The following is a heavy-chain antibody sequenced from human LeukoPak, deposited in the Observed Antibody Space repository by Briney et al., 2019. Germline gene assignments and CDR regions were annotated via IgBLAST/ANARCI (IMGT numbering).Heavy chain of an antibody. Sequence: SETLSLTCTVSGGSISSSSYYWGWIRQPPGKGLEWIGSIYYSGSTYYNPSLKSRVTISVDTSKNQFSLKLSSVTAADTAVYYCARDEQWPGPGNWGQGTLVTVSS. CDR2: IYYSGST. CDR1: GGSISSSSYY. CDR3: ARDEQWPGPGN. J-gene: IGHJ4*02. V-gene: IGHV4-39*07. D-gene: IGHD6-19*01.